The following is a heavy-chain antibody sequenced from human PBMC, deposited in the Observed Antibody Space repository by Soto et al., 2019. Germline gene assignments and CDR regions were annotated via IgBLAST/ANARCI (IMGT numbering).Heavy chain of an antibody. J-gene: IGHJ4*02. CDR1: GYTFTSYG. Sequence: ASVKVSCKASGYTFTSYGISWVRQAPGQGLEWMGWISAYNGNTNYAQKLQGRVTMTTDTSTSTAYMELRSLRSDDTAVYYCARAYVYDFWSGYYAGYDSWGQETLVPSPQ. CDR3: ARAYVYDFWSGYYAGYDS. V-gene: IGHV1-18*01. CDR2: ISAYNGNT. D-gene: IGHD3-3*01.